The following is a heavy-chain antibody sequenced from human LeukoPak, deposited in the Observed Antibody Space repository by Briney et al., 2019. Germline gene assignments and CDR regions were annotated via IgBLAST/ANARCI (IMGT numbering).Heavy chain of an antibody. CDR3: ARTYDSSGYSDY. V-gene: IGHV4-59*01. CDR2: IYYSGST. J-gene: IGHJ4*02. CDR1: GGSISSYY. D-gene: IGHD3-22*01. Sequence: SETLSLTCTVSGGSISSYYWSWIRQPPGKGLEWIGYIYYSGSTNYNPSLKSRVTISVDTSKNQFSLRLSSVTAADTAVYYCARTYDSSGYSDYWGQGTLVTVSS.